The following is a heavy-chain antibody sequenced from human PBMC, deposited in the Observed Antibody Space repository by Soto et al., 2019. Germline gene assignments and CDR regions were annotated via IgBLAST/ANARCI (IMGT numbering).Heavy chain of an antibody. CDR1: GFTFSSYA. CDR2: ISGSGGST. D-gene: IGHD3-22*01. Sequence: GGSLRLSCAASGFTFSSYAMSWVRQAPGKGLEWVSAISGSGGSTYCADSVKGRFTISRDNSKDTLYLQMNSLRAEDTAVYYCAKVGGTSYYYDSSGYYPDWGQGTLVTVSS. CDR3: AKVGGTSYYYDSSGYYPD. V-gene: IGHV3-23*01. J-gene: IGHJ4*02.